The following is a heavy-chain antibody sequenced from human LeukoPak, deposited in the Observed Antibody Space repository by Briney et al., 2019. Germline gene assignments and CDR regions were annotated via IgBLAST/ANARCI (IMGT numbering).Heavy chain of an antibody. J-gene: IGHJ6*02. CDR1: GGSISSYY. V-gene: IGHV4-4*07. CDR3: ARTGYDIYYYYGMDV. Sequence: SETLSLTCTVSGGSISSYYWSWIRQPAGKGLEWIGRIYTSGSTNYNPPLKSRVTMSVDTSKNQFSLKLSSVTAADTAVYYCARTGYDIYYYYGMDVWGQGTTVTVSS. CDR2: IYTSGST. D-gene: IGHD5-12*01.